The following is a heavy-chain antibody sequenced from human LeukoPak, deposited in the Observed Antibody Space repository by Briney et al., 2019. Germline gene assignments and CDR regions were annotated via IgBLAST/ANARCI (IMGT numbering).Heavy chain of an antibody. CDR1: GGSISSYY. Sequence: SETLSLTCTVSGGSISSYYWSWTRQPPGKGLEWIGYIYYSGSTNYNPSLKSRVTISVDTSKNQFSLKLRSVTAADTAVYYCASTTGGYWGQGTLVTVSS. CDR2: IYYSGST. J-gene: IGHJ4*02. CDR3: ASTTGGY. V-gene: IGHV4-59*01. D-gene: IGHD1-14*01.